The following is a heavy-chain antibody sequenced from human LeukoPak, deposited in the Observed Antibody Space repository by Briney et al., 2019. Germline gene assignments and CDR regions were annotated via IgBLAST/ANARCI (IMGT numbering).Heavy chain of an antibody. V-gene: IGHV3-7*01. D-gene: IGHD3-3*01. Sequence: GGSLRLSCAASGFTFNKWWMNWVRQAPGKGLEWVANIKEDSSDKNYVDSMKGRFTISRDNAKNSLYLQMNSLTAEDTAVYYCARESGRFPFDSWGQGTLVTASS. CDR2: IKEDSSDK. J-gene: IGHJ5*01. CDR1: GFTFNKWW. CDR3: ARESGRFPFDS.